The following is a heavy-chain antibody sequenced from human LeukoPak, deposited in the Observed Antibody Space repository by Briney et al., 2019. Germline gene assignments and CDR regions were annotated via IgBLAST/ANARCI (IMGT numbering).Heavy chain of an antibody. CDR3: ATETIGRHYDY. J-gene: IGHJ4*02. D-gene: IGHD1-14*01. CDR1: GFTFSSCG. CDR2: IGPTGTDI. V-gene: IGHV3-21*01. Sequence: GGSLRLSRAASGFTFSSCGFNWVRQAPGKGLEWVSSIGPTGTDIYYADSVRGRFTISRDNAKNSMYLQMDSLRDEDTAVYYCATETIGRHYDYWGQGTLLTVSS.